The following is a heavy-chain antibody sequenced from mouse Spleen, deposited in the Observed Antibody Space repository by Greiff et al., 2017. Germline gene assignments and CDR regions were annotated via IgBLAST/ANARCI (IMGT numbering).Heavy chain of an antibody. V-gene: IGHV1-69*02. Sequence: QVQLQQPGAELVKPGASVKLSCKASGYTFTSYWMHWVKQRPGQGLEWIGEIDPSDSYTNYNQKFKGKATLTVDKSSSTAYMQLSSLTSEDSAVYYCARLTTVEFAYWGQGTLVTVSA. CDR2: IDPSDSYT. J-gene: IGHJ3*01. CDR1: GYTFTSYW. D-gene: IGHD1-1*01. CDR3: ARLTTVEFAY.